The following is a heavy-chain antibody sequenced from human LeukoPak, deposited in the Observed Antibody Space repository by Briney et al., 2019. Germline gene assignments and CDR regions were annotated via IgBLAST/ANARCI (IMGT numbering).Heavy chain of an antibody. Sequence: GRSLRLSCAASGFTFSSFGMHWVRQAPGKRLGGVAVILYDGSNKYYADSVKGRFTISRDNHNNTLYMPMNSLKAEVTAVYYCARDASTGSYYFDYWGQGTLVTVSS. V-gene: IGHV3-33*01. CDR1: GFTFSSFG. CDR2: ILYDGSNK. J-gene: IGHJ4*02. D-gene: IGHD4-17*01. CDR3: ARDASTGSYYFDY.